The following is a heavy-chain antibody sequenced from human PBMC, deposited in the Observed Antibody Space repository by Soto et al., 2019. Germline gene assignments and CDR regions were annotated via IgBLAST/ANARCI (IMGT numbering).Heavy chain of an antibody. CDR1: GFTFTSFA. D-gene: IGHD2-8*01. V-gene: IGHV3-30*09. CDR2: ISENGVNK. CDR3: ARGLTETVSALGY. Sequence: QVQLVESGGGVVQTGASLRLSCSASGFTFTSFAIHWVRQAPGKGLEWVAVISENGVNKYSAESVRGRFVISRDNSKNTVEREMNGLRPEDAVVYFGARGLTETVSALGYGGQGTLVSFSS. J-gene: IGHJ4*02.